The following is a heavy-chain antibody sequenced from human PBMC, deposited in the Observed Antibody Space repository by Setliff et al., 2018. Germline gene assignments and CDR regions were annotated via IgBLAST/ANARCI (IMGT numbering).Heavy chain of an antibody. CDR2: IHHSGKA. CDR3: ARAHTLSLPNDNSGYPGWFDP. CDR1: GFSISSGYY. J-gene: IGHJ5*02. D-gene: IGHD3-22*01. V-gene: IGHV4-38-2*01. Sequence: PSETLSLTCAVSGFSISSGYYWGWIRQPPGKGLEWIVNIHHSGKAYYNPSLKSRVTMSVATSKNHVSLKLSSVTAADTAVYYCARAHTLSLPNDNSGYPGWFDPWGQGTLVTVSS.